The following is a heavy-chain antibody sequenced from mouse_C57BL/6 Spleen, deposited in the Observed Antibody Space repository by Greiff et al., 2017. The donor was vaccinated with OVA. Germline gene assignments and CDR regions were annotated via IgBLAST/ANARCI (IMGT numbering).Heavy chain of an antibody. Sequence: EVQRVESGPELVKPGASVKISCKASGYSFTGYYMNWVKQSPEKSLEWIGEINPSTGGTTYNQKFKAKATLTVDKSSSTAYMQLKSLTSEDSAVYYCARSGDYDDWFAYWGQGTLVTVSA. V-gene: IGHV1-42*01. CDR3: ARSGDYDDWFAY. D-gene: IGHD2-4*01. J-gene: IGHJ3*01. CDR2: INPSTGGT. CDR1: GYSFTGYY.